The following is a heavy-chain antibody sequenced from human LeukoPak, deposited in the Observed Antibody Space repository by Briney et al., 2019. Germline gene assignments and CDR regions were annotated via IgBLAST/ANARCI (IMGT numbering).Heavy chain of an antibody. V-gene: IGHV3-21*01. CDR2: ISSSSSYI. D-gene: IGHD6-19*01. CDR1: GFTFSSYS. Sequence: GGSLRLSCAASGFTFSSYSMIWVRQAPGKGLEWVSSISSSSSYIYYADSLKGRFTISRDNAKNSLYLQMNSLRAEDTAVYYCARDPAVAGKGEVDYWGQGTLVTVSS. J-gene: IGHJ4*02. CDR3: ARDPAVAGKGEVDY.